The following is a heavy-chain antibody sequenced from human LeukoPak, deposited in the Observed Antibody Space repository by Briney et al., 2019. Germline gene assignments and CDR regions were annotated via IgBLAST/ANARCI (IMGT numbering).Heavy chain of an antibody. Sequence: GSLRLSCAASGFTFSSYWMSWIRQPAGKGLEWIGRIYTSGSTNYNPSLKSRVTISVDTSKNQFSLKLSSVTAADTAVYYCARDIGYCSSTSCPRVDNWFDPWGQGTLVTVSS. J-gene: IGHJ5*02. CDR3: ARDIGYCSSTSCPRVDNWFDP. CDR2: IYTSGST. V-gene: IGHV4-4*07. D-gene: IGHD2-2*01. CDR1: GFTFSSYW.